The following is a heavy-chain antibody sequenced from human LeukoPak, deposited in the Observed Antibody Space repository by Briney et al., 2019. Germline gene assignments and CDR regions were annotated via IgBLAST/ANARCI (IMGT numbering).Heavy chain of an antibody. Sequence: ASVKVSCKASGYTFTNYGISWVRQAPGQGLEWMGCISTYNGSTNNAQRFQGRLTMTTDTSPRTAYMELRSLNSDDTAVYYCARTGIAAALGDWLDPWGQGTLVTVSS. J-gene: IGHJ5*02. V-gene: IGHV1-18*01. CDR3: ARTGIAAALGDWLDP. CDR2: ISTYNGST. CDR1: GYTFTNYG. D-gene: IGHD6-13*01.